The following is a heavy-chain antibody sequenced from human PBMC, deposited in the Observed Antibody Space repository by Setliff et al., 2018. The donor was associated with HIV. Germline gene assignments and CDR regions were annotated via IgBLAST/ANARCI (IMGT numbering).Heavy chain of an antibody. J-gene: IGHJ3*01. CDR3: ARGQTMYGVVIYDDFNV. CDR1: GFTFDDYV. D-gene: IGHD3-3*01. CDR2: ITWNGHTT. Sequence: GGSLRLSCAASGFTFDDYVMSWVRQVPGKGLEWVSGITWNGHTTDYADSVKGRFTISRDNRNKFLYLQMNSLSAEDTALYYCARGQTMYGVVIYDDFNVWGHGTMVTVSS. V-gene: IGHV3-20*04.